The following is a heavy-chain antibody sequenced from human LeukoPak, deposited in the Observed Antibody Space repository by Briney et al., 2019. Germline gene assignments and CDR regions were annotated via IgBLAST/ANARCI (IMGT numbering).Heavy chain of an antibody. D-gene: IGHD6-19*01. CDR2: INPNSGGT. Sequence: ASVKVSCKASGYTFTGYYMHWVRQAPGQGLEWMGWINPNSGGTNYAQKFQGRVTMTRDTSISTAYMELSRLRSDDTAVYYRARSSSGWYYSNWFDPWGQGTLVTVSS. CDR3: ARSSSGWYYSNWFDP. V-gene: IGHV1-2*02. J-gene: IGHJ5*02. CDR1: GYTFTGYY.